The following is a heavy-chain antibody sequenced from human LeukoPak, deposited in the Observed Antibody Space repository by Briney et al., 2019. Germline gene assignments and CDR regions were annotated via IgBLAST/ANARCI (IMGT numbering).Heavy chain of an antibody. D-gene: IGHD3-3*01. J-gene: IGHJ6*03. CDR2: IIPIFGTA. CDR3: ARVPEWDYYYYYMDV. Sequence: ASVKVSCKASGYTFTSYGISWVRQAPGQGLEWMGGIIPIFGTANYAQKFQGRVTITADKSTSTAYMELSSLRSEDTAVYYCARVPEWDYYYYYMDVWGKGTTVTVSS. CDR1: GYTFTSYG. V-gene: IGHV1-69*06.